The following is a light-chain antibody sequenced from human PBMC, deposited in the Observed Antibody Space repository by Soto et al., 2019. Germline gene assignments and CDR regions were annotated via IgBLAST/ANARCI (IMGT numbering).Light chain of an antibody. CDR3: QQSYSTPRT. J-gene: IGKJ1*01. CDR1: QGINDY. V-gene: IGKV1-39*01. CDR2: AAS. Sequence: DIQMTQSPSSLSASVGDRVTITCRTSQGINDYLNWYQMKPGEAPKLLIYAASALQSGIPSRFSGSASGTEFTLTITSLQPEDFATYYCQQSYSTPRTFGQGTKVDIK.